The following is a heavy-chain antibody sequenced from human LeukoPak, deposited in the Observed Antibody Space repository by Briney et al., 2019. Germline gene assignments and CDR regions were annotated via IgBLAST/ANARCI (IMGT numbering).Heavy chain of an antibody. CDR1: GFTFSSYE. CDR2: ISSSGSTI. J-gene: IGHJ5*02. V-gene: IGHV3-48*03. Sequence: GGSLRLSCAASGFTFSSYEMNWVRQAPGEGLEWVSYISSSGSTIYYADSVKGRFTISRDNAKNSLYLQMNSLRAEDTAVYYCASRQPTYLTTVTPPWGQGTLVTVSS. D-gene: IGHD4-17*01. CDR3: ASRQPTYLTTVTPP.